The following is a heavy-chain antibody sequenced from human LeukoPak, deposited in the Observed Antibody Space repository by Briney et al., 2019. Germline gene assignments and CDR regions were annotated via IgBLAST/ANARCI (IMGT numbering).Heavy chain of an antibody. Sequence: GGSLRLSCAASGFTFNNYAMRWVRQAPGKGPEWLSAISGSGGSTTDADSVKGRFTTSRDNSKNTLYLQMNSLRAEDTAVYYCARDQGTTVTDLFDYWGQGTLVTVSS. J-gene: IGHJ4*02. CDR3: ARDQGTTVTDLFDY. V-gene: IGHV3-23*01. D-gene: IGHD4-17*01. CDR2: ISGSGGST. CDR1: GFTFNNYA.